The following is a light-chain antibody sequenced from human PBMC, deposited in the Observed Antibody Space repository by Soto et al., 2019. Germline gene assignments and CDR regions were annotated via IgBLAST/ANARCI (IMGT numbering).Light chain of an antibody. J-gene: IGKJ4*01. Sequence: DIQMTHSPSSLSSSLGDIVTITCRASQGISNYLAWYQQKPGKVPKLLIYAASTLQSGVPSRFSGSGSGTDFILTISSLQPEDVATYYCQKYNSAPHTFGGGTKVDIK. CDR3: QKYNSAPHT. V-gene: IGKV1-27*01. CDR1: QGISNY. CDR2: AAS.